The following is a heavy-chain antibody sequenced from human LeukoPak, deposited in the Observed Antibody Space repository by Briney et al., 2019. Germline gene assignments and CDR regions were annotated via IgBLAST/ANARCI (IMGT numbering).Heavy chain of an antibody. D-gene: IGHD3-3*01. CDR1: GGTFSSYA. V-gene: IGHV1-69*04. J-gene: IGHJ4*02. CDR2: IIPILGIA. CDR3: ARDIVRFYDFWSGYSIFDY. Sequence: SVKVSCKASGGTFSSYAISWVRQAPGQGLEWMGRIIPILGIANYAQKLQGRVTMTTDTSTSTAYMELRSLRSDDTAVYYCARDIVRFYDFWSGYSIFDYWGQGTLVTVSS.